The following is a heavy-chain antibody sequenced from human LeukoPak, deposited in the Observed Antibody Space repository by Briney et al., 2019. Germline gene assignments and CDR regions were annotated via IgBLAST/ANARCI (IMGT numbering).Heavy chain of an antibody. CDR1: GFTFSSYI. CDR2: ISSSSGTI. CDR3: ASGSYSSGWPDY. V-gene: IGHV3-48*02. Sequence: GGSLRLSCAASGFTFSSYIMNWVRQAPGKGLEWVSYISSSSGTIYYADSVKGRLTISRDNAKNSLYLQMNSLRDEDTAVYYCASGSYSSGWPDYWGQGTLVTVSS. J-gene: IGHJ4*02. D-gene: IGHD6-19*01.